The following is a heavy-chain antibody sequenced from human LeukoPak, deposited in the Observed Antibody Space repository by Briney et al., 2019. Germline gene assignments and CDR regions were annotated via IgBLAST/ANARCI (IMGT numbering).Heavy chain of an antibody. CDR2: ISYDGSNK. J-gene: IGHJ4*02. CDR1: GFTFSSYA. V-gene: IGHV3-30*01. CDR3: ASRFY. Sequence: GGSLRLSCAASGFTFSSYAMHWVRQAPGKGLEWVAVISYDGSNKYYADSVKGRFTISRDNSKNTLYLQMNSLRAEDTGVYFCASRFYWGQGALVTVSS.